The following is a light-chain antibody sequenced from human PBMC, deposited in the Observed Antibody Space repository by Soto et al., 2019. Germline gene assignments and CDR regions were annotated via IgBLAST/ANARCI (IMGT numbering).Light chain of an antibody. V-gene: IGKV3-20*01. CDR1: QSVSSNF. J-gene: IGKJ1*01. CDR2: GAS. Sequence: EIVLTQSPGTLSLSPGERATLSCRASQSVSSNFLAWYQQRPGQAPRLLIYGASNRATGIPDRFSGSGSGTDFTLTISRLEPEDFAVYYCQQYRSSPRTFGQGTKVDIK. CDR3: QQYRSSPRT.